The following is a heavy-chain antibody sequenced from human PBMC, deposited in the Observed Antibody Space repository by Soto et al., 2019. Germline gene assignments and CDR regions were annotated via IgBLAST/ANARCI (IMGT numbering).Heavy chain of an antibody. D-gene: IGHD2-15*01. J-gene: IGHJ4*02. CDR2: ISAYNGNT. Sequence: GASVKVSCKASGYTFTNYGISWVRQAPGQGLDWMGWISAYNGNTNYAQKFQGRVTMTTDTSTSTAYMELRSLRSDDTAVYYCARAKTCSAGSCYDLDYWGQGTLVTVSS. CDR3: ARAKTCSAGSCYDLDY. CDR1: GYTFTNYG. V-gene: IGHV1-18*01.